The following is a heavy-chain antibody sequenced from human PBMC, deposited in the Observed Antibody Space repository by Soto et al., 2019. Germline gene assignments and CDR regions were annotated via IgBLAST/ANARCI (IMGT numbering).Heavy chain of an antibody. Sequence: GGSLRVSCSASGFTFSSYAMHWVRQAPGKGLEYVSAISSNGGSTYYADSVKGRFTISRDNSKNTLYLQMSSLRAEDTAVYYCGKDRLRWRPYSSDDWGQGPLVTLAS. CDR1: GFTFSSYA. D-gene: IGHD4-17*01. CDR3: GKDRLRWRPYSSDD. J-gene: IGHJ4*02. V-gene: IGHV3-64D*08. CDR2: ISSNGGST.